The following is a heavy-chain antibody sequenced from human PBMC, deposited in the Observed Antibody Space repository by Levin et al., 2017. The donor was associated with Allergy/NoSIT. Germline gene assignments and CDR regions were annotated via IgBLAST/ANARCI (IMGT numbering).Heavy chain of an antibody. CDR3: ARRKGECSGGTCYFDS. CDR2: INTDGSGT. J-gene: IGHJ4*02. D-gene: IGHD2-15*01. Sequence: GGSLRLSCAASGFTLSAYWMHWVRQAPGKALVWVSRINTDGSGTMYADFVKGRFTISRDNAKNTLYLQMNSLTAEDTSVYYCARRKGECSGGTCYFDSWGQGTLVAVSS. CDR1: GFTLSAYW. V-gene: IGHV3-74*03.